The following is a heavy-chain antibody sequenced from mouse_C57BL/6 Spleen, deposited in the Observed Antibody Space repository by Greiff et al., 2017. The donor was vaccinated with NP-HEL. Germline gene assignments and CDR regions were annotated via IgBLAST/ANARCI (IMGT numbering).Heavy chain of an antibody. CDR3: ARADDYDRFAY. CDR1: GYSITSGYY. Sequence: DVQLQESGPGLVKPSQSLSLTCSVTGYSITSGYYWNWIRQFPGNKLEWMGYISYDGSNNYNPSLKNRISITRDTPKNQFFLKLNSVTTEDTATYYWARADDYDRFAYWGQWTLVTVSA. CDR2: ISYDGSN. J-gene: IGHJ3*01. V-gene: IGHV3-6*01. D-gene: IGHD2-4*01.